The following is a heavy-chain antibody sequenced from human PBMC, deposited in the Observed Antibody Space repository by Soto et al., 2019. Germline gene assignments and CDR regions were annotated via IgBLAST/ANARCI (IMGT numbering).Heavy chain of an antibody. CDR1: GGTFSTYP. CDR2: IIPKFGTT. CDR3: AREASNSTGSYIWFDP. D-gene: IGHD6-19*01. V-gene: IGHV1-69*01. Sequence: QVQLVQSGAEVKKPGSSVKVSCKASGGTFSTYPINWVRQAPGQGLEYMGGIIPKFGTTNYAQKFRGTVTITADESTSTAYMELNNLRSEDTAVYYCAREASNSTGSYIWFDPWGQGTLVTVSS. J-gene: IGHJ5*02.